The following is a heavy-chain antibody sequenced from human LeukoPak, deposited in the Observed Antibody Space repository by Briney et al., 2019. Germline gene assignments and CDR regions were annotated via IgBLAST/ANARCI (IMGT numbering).Heavy chain of an antibody. Sequence: SETLSLTCAVYGGSFSGYYWSWIRQPPGKGLEWIGEINHSGRTNYNPSLKSRVTISVDTSKNQFSLKLSSVTAADTAVYYCARVGAGQQLDYWGQGTLVTVSS. CDR1: GGSFSGYY. V-gene: IGHV4-34*01. CDR2: INHSGRT. CDR3: ARVGAGQQLDY. J-gene: IGHJ4*02. D-gene: IGHD6-13*01.